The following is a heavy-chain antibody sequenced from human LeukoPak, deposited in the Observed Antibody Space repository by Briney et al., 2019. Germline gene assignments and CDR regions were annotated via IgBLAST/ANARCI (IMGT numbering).Heavy chain of an antibody. CDR1: GFTFSSYE. CDR2: ISSSGSTV. D-gene: IGHD3-22*01. J-gene: IGHJ4*02. Sequence: GGSLRLSCAASGFTFSSYEMNWVRQAPGKGLEWVSYISSSGSTVKYADSVKGRFTVSRDNAKNSLYLQMNSLRAEDTALYYCAKDMYYYDSSGYYLDYWGQGTLVTVSS. CDR3: AKDMYYYDSSGYYLDY. V-gene: IGHV3-48*03.